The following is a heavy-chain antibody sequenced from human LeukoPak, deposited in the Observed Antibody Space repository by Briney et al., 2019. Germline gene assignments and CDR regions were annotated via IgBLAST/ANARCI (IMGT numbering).Heavy chain of an antibody. CDR1: GYTFTSYG. CDR2: ISAYNGNT. V-gene: IGHV1-18*01. J-gene: IGHJ4*02. D-gene: IGHD3-22*01. Sequence: ASVKVSCKASGYTFTSYGISWVRQAPGQGLEWMGWISAYNGNTNYAQKFQGRVTMTRDMSTSTVYMELSSLRSEDTAVYYCARDLSSLYDSSGYYQHYWGQGTLVTVSS. CDR3: ARDLSSLYDSSGYYQHY.